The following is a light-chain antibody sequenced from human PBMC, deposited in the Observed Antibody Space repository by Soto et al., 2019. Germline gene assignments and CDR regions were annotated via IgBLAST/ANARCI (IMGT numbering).Light chain of an antibody. CDR1: SSDVGGYNY. CDR3: TSFTSSSTWV. V-gene: IGLV2-14*03. J-gene: IGLJ3*02. CDR2: EVS. Sequence: QSVLTQPASVSGSPGQSITISCTGISSDVGGYNYVSWFQQHPGKAPKLKIYEVSNRPSGVSNRFSGSKSGYTASLTISELQAEDEADYYCTSFTSSSTWVFGGGTQLTVL.